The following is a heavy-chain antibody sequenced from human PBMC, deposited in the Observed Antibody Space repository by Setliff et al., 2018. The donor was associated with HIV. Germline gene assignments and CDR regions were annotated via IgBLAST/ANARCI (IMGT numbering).Heavy chain of an antibody. CDR1: GFIFSNYA. J-gene: IGHJ6*03. CDR2: ISWNSGSI. D-gene: IGHD3-22*01. CDR3: AKDFTSSGLMDV. V-gene: IGHV3-9*01. Sequence: GGSLRLSCAASGFIFSNYAMHWVRQAPGKGLEWASGISWNSGSIGYADSVKGRFTISRDNAKNSLYLQMNSLRAEDTALYYCAKDFTSSGLMDVWGKGTTVTVSS.